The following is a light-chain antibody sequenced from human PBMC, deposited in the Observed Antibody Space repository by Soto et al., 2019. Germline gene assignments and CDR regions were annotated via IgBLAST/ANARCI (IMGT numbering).Light chain of an antibody. Sequence: DIQMAQSPSTLSASVGGRVTLTCRASQSIRRRLAWYQQKPGKAPNLLIYDASSLESGVPSRFSGGGSGTEFSLTISSRQPEDFATDYCQQYNTYPWTFGQGTKVELK. CDR2: DAS. J-gene: IGKJ1*01. CDR3: QQYNTYPWT. V-gene: IGKV1-5*01. CDR1: QSIRRR.